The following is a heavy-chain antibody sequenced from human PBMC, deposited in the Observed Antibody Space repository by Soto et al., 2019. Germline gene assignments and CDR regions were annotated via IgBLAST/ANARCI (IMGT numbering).Heavy chain of an antibody. D-gene: IGHD4-17*01. CDR1: DYTFTNYD. Sequence: QVQLVQSGAEVKKPGASVIISCKASDYTFTNYDFNWVRQAPGQGLEWMGWISTGNGNTKYAQTFQGRVTMTTDTATRTAYMELRSLTSADTAVYYCERWATVTNDFWGQGTRVTVSS. J-gene: IGHJ4*02. CDR3: ERWATVTNDF. CDR2: ISTGNGNT. V-gene: IGHV1-18*01.